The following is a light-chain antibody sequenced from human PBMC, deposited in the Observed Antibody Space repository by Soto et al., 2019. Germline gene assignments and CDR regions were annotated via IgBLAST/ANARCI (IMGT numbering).Light chain of an antibody. CDR3: SSYTSSSTVV. Sequence: QSALTQPASVSGSPGQSITISCTGTSSDVGGYNYVSWYQQHPGKAPKLMIYHVSNRPSGVSNRFSGSKSGNTASLTISGLQAEDEADYYCSSYTSSSTVVFGGGTKVTVL. V-gene: IGLV2-14*01. J-gene: IGLJ2*01. CDR1: SSDVGGYNY. CDR2: HVS.